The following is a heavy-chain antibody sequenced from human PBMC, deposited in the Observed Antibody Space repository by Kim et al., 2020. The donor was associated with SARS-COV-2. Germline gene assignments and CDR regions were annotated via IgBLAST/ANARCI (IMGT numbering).Heavy chain of an antibody. J-gene: IGHJ2*01. CDR1: GFTFSSYS. D-gene: IGHD6-13*01. Sequence: GGSLRLSCAASGFTFSSYSMNWVRQAPGKGLEWVSSISSSSYIYYADSVKGRFTISRDNAKNSLYLQMNSLRAEDTAVYYCARDSPYSSSSWYFDLWGRGTLVTVSS. CDR2: ISSSSYI. CDR3: ARDSPYSSSSWYFDL. V-gene: IGHV3-21*01.